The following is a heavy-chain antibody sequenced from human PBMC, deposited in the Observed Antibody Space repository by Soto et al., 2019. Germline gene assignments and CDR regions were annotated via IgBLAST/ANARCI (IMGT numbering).Heavy chain of an antibody. CDR1: GFTFSSYA. D-gene: IGHD3-22*01. Sequence: QVQLVESGGGVVQPGRSLRLSCAASGFTFSSYAMHWVRQAPGTGLEWVAVISYDGSNKYYADSVKGRFTISRDNSKNTLYLQMNSLSAEDTAVYYCARPSSGDPFNYGMDVW. CDR2: ISYDGSNK. CDR3: ARPSSGDPFNYGMDV. J-gene: IGHJ6*01. V-gene: IGHV3-30-3*01.